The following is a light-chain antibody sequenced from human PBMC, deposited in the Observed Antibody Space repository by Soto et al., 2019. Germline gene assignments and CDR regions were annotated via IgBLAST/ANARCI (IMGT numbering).Light chain of an antibody. CDR2: RNN. CDR1: SSNIGRNY. J-gene: IGLJ3*02. V-gene: IGLV1-47*01. Sequence: QSVLSQPPSASGTPGQRVTISCSGSSSNIGRNYVYWYQQVPGTAPKLLIFRNNQRPSGVPGRFSGSKSGTSASLAISGLRSEDEADYFCAAWDYSLSGYWVFGGGTKLTVL. CDR3: AAWDYSLSGYWV.